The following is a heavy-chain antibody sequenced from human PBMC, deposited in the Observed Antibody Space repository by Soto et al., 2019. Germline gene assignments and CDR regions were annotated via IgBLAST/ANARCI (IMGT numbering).Heavy chain of an antibody. CDR2: IKPDGSDK. CDR3: ARERGWSFDY. CDR1: GFTFSDYW. Sequence: EVQLVESGGGLVQPGGSLRLSCAASGFTFSDYWMSWVRQAPGKGLEWVANIKPDGSDKYYVDSVKGRFTISRDNAQNALHLQMNSLRVEDTAVYYCARERGWSFDYWGQGSLVTASS. V-gene: IGHV3-7*01. J-gene: IGHJ4*02. D-gene: IGHD6-19*01.